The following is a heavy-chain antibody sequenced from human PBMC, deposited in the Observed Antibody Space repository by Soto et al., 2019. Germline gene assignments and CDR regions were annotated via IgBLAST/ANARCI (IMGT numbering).Heavy chain of an antibody. CDR3: ARSQGSSISLKIYYYYNYGVDV. CDR1: GGTFSSYA. D-gene: IGHD2-2*01. Sequence: QVQLVQSGAEVQKPGSSVKVSCKASGGTFSSYAISWVRQAPGHGLEWMGGIIPMSGTANYAQKFQGRVTITADESTSTAYMELSSMRSEDTAVYYCARSQGSSISLKIYYYYNYGVDVWGQGTTVTVSS. J-gene: IGHJ6*02. V-gene: IGHV1-69*01. CDR2: IIPMSGTA.